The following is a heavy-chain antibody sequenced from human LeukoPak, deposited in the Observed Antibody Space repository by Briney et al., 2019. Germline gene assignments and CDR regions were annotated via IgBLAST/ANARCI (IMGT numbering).Heavy chain of an antibody. CDR3: ARALYGSGSYIGNWFDP. V-gene: IGHV3-20*04. D-gene: IGHD3-10*01. J-gene: IGHJ5*02. Sequence: GGSLRLSCAASGFTFVDYGMSWVRQAPGKGLEWVSGINWNGDSTGYADSVKGRFTISRDNAKNSLYLQMNSLRAEDTALYYCARALYGSGSYIGNWFDPWGQGTLVTVSS. CDR1: GFTFVDYG. CDR2: INWNGDST.